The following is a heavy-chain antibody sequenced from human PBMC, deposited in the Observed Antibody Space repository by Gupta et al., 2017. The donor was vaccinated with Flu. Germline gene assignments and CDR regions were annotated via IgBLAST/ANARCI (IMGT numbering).Heavy chain of an antibody. J-gene: IGHJ6*03. D-gene: IGHD3-10*01. CDR2: INPGGGAT. V-gene: IGHV1-46*01. CDR1: Y. Sequence: YFFYGRQAPGQGLEWVGTINPGGGATNYAQNFQGRVAMTRDTSTSTVYMELSSLRSEDTAVYYCARDGLYYGSVTFNTPNYYYFMDVWGKGTTVTVS. CDR3: ARDGLYYGSVTFNTPNYYYFMDV.